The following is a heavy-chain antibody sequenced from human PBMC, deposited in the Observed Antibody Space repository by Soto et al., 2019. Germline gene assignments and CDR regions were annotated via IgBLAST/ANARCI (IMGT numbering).Heavy chain of an antibody. J-gene: IGHJ4*02. CDR2: INAGNGNT. Sequence: ASVKVSCKASGYTFTSYAMYWVRQAPGQRLEWMGWINAGNGNTKYSQKFQGRVTITRDTSASTAYMALSSLRSEDTAVYYCAGDLGLEFSDYWGQGTLVTVSS. V-gene: IGHV1-3*01. CDR1: GYTFTSYA. CDR3: AGDLGLEFSDY. D-gene: IGHD3-3*01.